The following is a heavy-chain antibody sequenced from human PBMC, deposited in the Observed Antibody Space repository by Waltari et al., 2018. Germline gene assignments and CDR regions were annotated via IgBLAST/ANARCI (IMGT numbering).Heavy chain of an antibody. J-gene: IGHJ4*02. CDR2: IYYSGST. CDR3: ARRQGVLLWFGELSPFDY. V-gene: IGHV4-39*01. D-gene: IGHD3-10*01. Sequence: QLQLQESGPGLVKPSETLSLPCPVSGGSISRTRYYWGWRRQPPGRVLEWIGSIYYSGSTYYNPSLKSRVTISVDTSKNQFSLKLSSVTAADTAVYYCARRQGVLLWFGELSPFDYWGQGTLVTVSS. CDR1: GGSISRTRYY.